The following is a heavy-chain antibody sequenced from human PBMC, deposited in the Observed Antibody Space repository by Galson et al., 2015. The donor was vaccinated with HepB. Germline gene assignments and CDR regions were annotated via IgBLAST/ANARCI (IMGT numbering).Heavy chain of an antibody. CDR2: ISGSGDST. J-gene: IGHJ4*02. CDR1: GFSFSNSE. CDR3: ARAQRHYSDSSGYFYFDS. V-gene: IGHV3-48*03. Sequence: SLRLSCAASGFSFSNSEMNWVRQAPGKGLEWVSYISGSGDSTFYADSVKGRFSISRDNAKNSLSLQMNSLRDEDTAVYYCARAQRHYSDSSGYFYFDSWGQGTLVTVSS. D-gene: IGHD3-22*01.